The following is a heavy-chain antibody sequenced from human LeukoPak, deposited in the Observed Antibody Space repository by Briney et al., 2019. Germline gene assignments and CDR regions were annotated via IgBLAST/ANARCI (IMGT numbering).Heavy chain of an antibody. CDR2: INHSGST. CDR1: GGSISTGGYY. J-gene: IGHJ4*02. D-gene: IGHD3-10*01. V-gene: IGHV4-30-2*01. Sequence: SQTLSLTCTVSGGSISTGGYYWSWIRQPPGKGLEWIGEINHSGSTNYNPSLKSRVTISVDTSKNQFSLKLSSVTAADTAVYYCARVPYYYGLSRKGIDYWGQGTLVTVSS. CDR3: ARVPYYYGLSRKGIDY.